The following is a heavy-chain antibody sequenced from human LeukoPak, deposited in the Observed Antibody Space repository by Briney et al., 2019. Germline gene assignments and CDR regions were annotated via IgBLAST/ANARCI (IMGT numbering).Heavy chain of an antibody. V-gene: IGHV3-30*02. CDR3: AKDISGFLEWYIDY. J-gene: IGHJ4*02. CDR1: GFTFSMFG. CDR2: IHYDATHE. D-gene: IGHD3-3*01. Sequence: GGSLRLSCVASGFTFSMFGMHWVRQAPGKGLEWVAGIHYDATHEKYADSVTGRFTISRDNAKNSLYLQMNSLRAEDTALYYCAKDISGFLEWYIDYWGQGTLVTVSS.